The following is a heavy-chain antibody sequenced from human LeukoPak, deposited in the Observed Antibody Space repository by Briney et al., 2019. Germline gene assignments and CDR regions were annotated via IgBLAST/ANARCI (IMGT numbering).Heavy chain of an antibody. CDR3: ARQDRRFGELSLFDY. CDR1: GGSISSSSYY. J-gene: IGHJ4*02. CDR2: IYYSGST. Sequence: PSETLSLTCTVSGGSISSSSYYWGWIRQPPGKGLEWIGSIYYSGSTYYNPSLKSRVTISVDTSKNQFSLKLSSVTAADTAMYYCARQDRRFGELSLFDYWGQGTLVTVSS. D-gene: IGHD3-10*01. V-gene: IGHV4-39*07.